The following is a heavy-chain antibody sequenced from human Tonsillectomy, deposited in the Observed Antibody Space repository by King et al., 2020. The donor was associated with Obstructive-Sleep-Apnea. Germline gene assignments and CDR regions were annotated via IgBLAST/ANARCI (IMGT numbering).Heavy chain of an antibody. D-gene: IGHD4-17*01. J-gene: IGHJ2*01. CDR3: ARLRPTYWYFDL. Sequence: QLQESGPGLVKPSETLSLTCTVSAGSFSSSIYYCGWIRQPPGKGLEWIGTIYYSGITYYNPSLKRRVTISFDTSKDQFSLKLNSVTAADTAVYYCARLRPTYWYFDLWGRGTLVTVSS. CDR1: AGSFSSSIYY. V-gene: IGHV4-39*07. CDR2: IYYSGIT.